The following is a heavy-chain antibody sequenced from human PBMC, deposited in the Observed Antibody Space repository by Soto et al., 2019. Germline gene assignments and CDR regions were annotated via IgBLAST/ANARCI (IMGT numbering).Heavy chain of an antibody. CDR1: GYSFTSYW. V-gene: IGHV5-51*01. Sequence: GESLKISCKGSGYSFTSYWIGWVRQMPGKGLEWMGIIYPGDSDTRYSPSFQGQVTISADKSISTAYLQWSSLKASDTAMYYCARVAAAVTPLGSIDYWGQGTLVTVSS. CDR2: IYPGDSDT. J-gene: IGHJ4*02. CDR3: ARVAAAVTPLGSIDY. D-gene: IGHD6-25*01.